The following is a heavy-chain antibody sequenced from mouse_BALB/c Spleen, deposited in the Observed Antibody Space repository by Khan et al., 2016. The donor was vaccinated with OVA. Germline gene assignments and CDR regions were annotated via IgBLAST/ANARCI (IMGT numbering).Heavy chain of an antibody. CDR2: IFPGSGTP. D-gene: IGHD1-1*01. CDR3: ARGGYSVFAD. CDR1: GYTFTDYI. Sequence: VQLQESVPELVNPGASLKVSCKASGYTFTDYIIGWVKQSTRQGLEWIGDIFPGSGTPYYNEKFKDKATLTADKSSNTAYMQLSSLTSEDSAVYFCARGGYSVFADWGQGTLGTVSA. J-gene: IGHJ3*01. V-gene: IGHV1-77*01.